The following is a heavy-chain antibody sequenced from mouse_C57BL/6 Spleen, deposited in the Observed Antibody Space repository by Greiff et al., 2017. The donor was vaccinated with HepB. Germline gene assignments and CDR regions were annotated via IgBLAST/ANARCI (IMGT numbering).Heavy chain of an antibody. D-gene: IGHD2-5*01. CDR2: IDPETGGT. CDR3: ARGGYSNSWAMDY. V-gene: IGHV1-15*01. J-gene: IGHJ4*01. Sequence: QVQLQQSGAELVRPGASVTLSCKASGYTFTDYEMHWVKQTPVHGLEWIGAIDPETGGTAYNQKFKGKAILTADKSSSTAYMELRSLTSEDSEVYFCARGGYSNSWAMDYWGQGTSVTVSS. CDR1: GYTFTDYE.